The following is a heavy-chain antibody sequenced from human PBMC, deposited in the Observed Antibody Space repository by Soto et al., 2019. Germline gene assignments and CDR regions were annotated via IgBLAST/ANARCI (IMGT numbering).Heavy chain of an antibody. CDR2: IYYSGST. V-gene: IGHV4-39*01. D-gene: IGHD3-22*01. Sequence: SETLSLTCTVSGGSISSSSYYWGWIRQPPGKGLEWIGSIYYSGSTYYNPSLKSRVTISVDTSKNQFSLKLSSVTAADTAVYYCATPGYYYDSSGYYWFDYWGQGTLVTVSS. CDR1: GGSISSSSYY. CDR3: ATPGYYYDSSGYYWFDY. J-gene: IGHJ4*02.